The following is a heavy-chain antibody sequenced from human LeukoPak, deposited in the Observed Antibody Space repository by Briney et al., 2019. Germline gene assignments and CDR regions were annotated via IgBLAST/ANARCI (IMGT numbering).Heavy chain of an antibody. D-gene: IGHD2-15*01. J-gene: IGHJ3*02. CDR1: GFTFGDYG. Sequence: PGGSLRLSCAASGFTFGDYGINWVRQAPRKGLEWVSDINWNGGSTGYADSVKGRFTISRDNAKNSLYLQMNSVRAEDTAFYYCAKITGSGGLGAFDIWGQGTMVTVSS. V-gene: IGHV3-20*04. CDR2: INWNGGST. CDR3: AKITGSGGLGAFDI.